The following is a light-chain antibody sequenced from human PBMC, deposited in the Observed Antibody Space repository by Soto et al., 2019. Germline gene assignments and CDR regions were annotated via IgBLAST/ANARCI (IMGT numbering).Light chain of an antibody. J-gene: IGKJ1*01. CDR2: GAT. Sequence: DIQMTQSPSSLSASVGDRFTITCRAGQGIANYLNWYQQKPGKAPKLLIFGATSLQSGVPSKFSGSGSGTDFTLTISSLQPEDFATYYCQQSFNNPRTFGQGTKVDI. CDR3: QQSFNNPRT. V-gene: IGKV1-39*01. CDR1: QGIANY.